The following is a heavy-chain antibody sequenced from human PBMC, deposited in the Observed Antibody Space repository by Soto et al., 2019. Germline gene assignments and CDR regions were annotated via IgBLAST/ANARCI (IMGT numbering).Heavy chain of an antibody. J-gene: IGHJ5*01. CDR1: GDSISNLDYF. D-gene: IGHD7-27*01. Sequence: VQLLESGPGLVKPSQTLSLTCSVSGDSISNLDYFWAWIRQPPGQSLEYIGYIYKSATTYYNPSSESRVAISVDTSKRQFALNVTSVTAADTAVYFCARGRYCLTGRCFPNWFDSWGQGALVTVSS. CDR2: IYKSATT. CDR3: ARGRYCLTGRCFPNWFDS. V-gene: IGHV4-30-4*01.